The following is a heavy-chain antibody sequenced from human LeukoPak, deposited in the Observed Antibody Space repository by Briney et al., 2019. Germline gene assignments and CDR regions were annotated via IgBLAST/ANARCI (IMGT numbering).Heavy chain of an antibody. J-gene: IGHJ4*02. Sequence: GGSLRLSCAASGFTFSSYAMNWVRQAPGKGLEWVSSISESGGTTDYADSVKGRFTISRDDSKNTLYLQMNSLRAEDTAVYYCARQWLINGWGQGILVTVSS. CDR3: ARQWLING. D-gene: IGHD6-19*01. V-gene: IGHV3-23*01. CDR1: GFTFSSYA. CDR2: ISESGGTT.